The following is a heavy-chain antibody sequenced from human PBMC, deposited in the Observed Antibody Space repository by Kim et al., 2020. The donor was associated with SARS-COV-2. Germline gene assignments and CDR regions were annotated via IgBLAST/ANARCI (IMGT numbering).Heavy chain of an antibody. V-gene: IGHV3-66*01. CDR1: GFTVSSNY. CDR3: ARETLNAFDI. J-gene: IGHJ3*02. Sequence: GGSLRLSCAASGFTVSSNYMSWVRQAPGKGLEWVSVIYSGHTTYYTDSVKGRFTISRDNSKNTLYLQMNSLRAEDKAVYYCARETLNAFDIWGQGTMVTVSS. CDR2: IYSGHTT.